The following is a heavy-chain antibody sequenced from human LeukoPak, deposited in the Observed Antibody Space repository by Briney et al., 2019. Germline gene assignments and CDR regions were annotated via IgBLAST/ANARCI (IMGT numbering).Heavy chain of an antibody. D-gene: IGHD6-19*01. Sequence: SETLSLTCAVYGGSFSGYYWSWIRQPPGKGLEWIGYIYYSGSTNYNPSLKSRVTISVDTSKNQFSLKLSSVTAADTAVYYCARHRLGYSSGWYSDFDYWGQGTLVTVSS. V-gene: IGHV4-59*08. CDR2: IYYSGST. CDR1: GGSFSGYY. CDR3: ARHRLGYSSGWYSDFDY. J-gene: IGHJ4*02.